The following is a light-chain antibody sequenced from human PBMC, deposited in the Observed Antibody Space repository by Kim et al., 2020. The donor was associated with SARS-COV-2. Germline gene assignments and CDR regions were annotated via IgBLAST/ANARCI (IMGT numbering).Light chain of an antibody. CDR1: SSDVGGYNY. CDR3: SSYTDSRTYV. J-gene: IGLJ1*01. CDR2: DVS. Sequence: QSVLTQPASVSGSPGQSITISCTGTSSDVGGYNYVSWYQQHPGKVPKLMIYDVSRRPSGVSYRFSGSKSGNTASLTISGLQAEDEAEYYCSSYTDSRTYVFGTGTKVTVL. V-gene: IGLV2-14*03.